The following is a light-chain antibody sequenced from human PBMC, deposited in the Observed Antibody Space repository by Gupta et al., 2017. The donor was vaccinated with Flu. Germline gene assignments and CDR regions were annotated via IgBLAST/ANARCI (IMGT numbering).Light chain of an antibody. Sequence: KTTTSSCGGDRVVSKSVNWYQQKPGQAHVVGVVVYNERPSGIPDRFSFSNSGNTATPTISRVEAGEEADDDCQVWANDNDNQYVFGGGTKLTVL. CDR1: RVVSKS. CDR3: QVWANDNDNQYV. CDR2: VYN. J-gene: IGLJ3*02. V-gene: IGLV3-21*03.